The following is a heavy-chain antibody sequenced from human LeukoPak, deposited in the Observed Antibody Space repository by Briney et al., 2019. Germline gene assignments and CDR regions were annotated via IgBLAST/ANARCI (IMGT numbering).Heavy chain of an antibody. J-gene: IGHJ6*02. CDR2: IYYSGST. CDR1: GGSMTTHH. Sequence: SETLSLTCTVSGGSMTTHHWNWIRQTPGKGLEWIGSIYYSGSTYYNPSLKSRVTISVDTSKNQFSPKLSSVTAADTAVYYCARGQDYYYYYGMDVWGQGTTVTVSS. V-gene: IGHV4-59*05. CDR3: ARGQDYYYYYGMDV.